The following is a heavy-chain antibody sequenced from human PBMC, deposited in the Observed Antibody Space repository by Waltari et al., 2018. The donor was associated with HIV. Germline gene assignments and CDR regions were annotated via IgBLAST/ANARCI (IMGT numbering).Heavy chain of an antibody. J-gene: IGHJ6*02. CDR1: GFTFSSYW. Sequence: GLVQPGGSLRLSCAASGFTFSSYWMHWVRQAPGKGLVWVSRINSDGSSTSYADSVKGRFTISRDNAKNTLYLQMNSLRAEDTAVYYCASGYSSSWRSDYYYYGMDVWGQGTTVTVSS. V-gene: IGHV3-74*01. D-gene: IGHD6-13*01. CDR3: ASGYSSSWRSDYYYYGMDV. CDR2: INSDGSST.